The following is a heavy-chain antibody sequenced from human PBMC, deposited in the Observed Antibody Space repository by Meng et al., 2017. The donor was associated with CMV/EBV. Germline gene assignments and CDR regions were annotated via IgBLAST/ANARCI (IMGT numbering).Heavy chain of an antibody. CDR3: ARGPGGYYFDY. CDR1: AGSINSIGNY. V-gene: IGHV4-31*03. CDR2: ISYSGHT. J-gene: IGHJ4*02. Sequence: CTVSAGSINSIGNYWTWIRQYPGKGLEWLGFISYSGHTYYNPSLKSRLIISLDLSQNHFSLNLSSVTAADTALYYCARGPGGYYFDYWGQGTLVTVSS. D-gene: IGHD3-16*01.